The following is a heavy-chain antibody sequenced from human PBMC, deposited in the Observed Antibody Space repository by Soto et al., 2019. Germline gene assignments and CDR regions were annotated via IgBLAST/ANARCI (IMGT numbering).Heavy chain of an antibody. J-gene: IGHJ4*02. CDR2: IYYLGRT. V-gene: IGHV4-59*01. CDR1: SISTYY. CDR3: ARDPVGATRFDY. D-gene: IGHD1-26*01. Sequence: QVPLQESGPGLVKPSETLSLTCTVDSISTYYWYWIRQPPGKGLEWIGYIYYLGRTNYNSSLKSRVTMSIDTSKNQFSLRLSSVTAGDTAIYYCARDPVGATRFDYWGQGVPVTVSS.